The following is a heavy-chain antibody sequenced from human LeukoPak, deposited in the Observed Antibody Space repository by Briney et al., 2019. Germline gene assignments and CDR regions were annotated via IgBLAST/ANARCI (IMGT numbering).Heavy chain of an antibody. J-gene: IGHJ4*02. D-gene: IGHD3-22*01. Sequence: SSETLSLTCTASGGAITGSSYYWGWIRQSPGKGLEWIGSLYYSGSIYYNPSLKSRVSMSADTSKNQFSLKLNSLTAADRAVYYCARQYYDSTGYYYFDYWDQGTLVTVSS. V-gene: IGHV4-39*01. CDR2: LYYSGSI. CDR3: ARQYYDSTGYYYFDY. CDR1: GGAITGSSYY.